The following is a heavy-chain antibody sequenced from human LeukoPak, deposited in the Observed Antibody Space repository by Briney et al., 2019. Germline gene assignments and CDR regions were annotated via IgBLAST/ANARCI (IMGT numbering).Heavy chain of an antibody. J-gene: IGHJ6*02. D-gene: IGHD3-9*01. CDR2: ISAFNGNT. V-gene: IGHV1-18*01. Sequence: ASVKVSCKASGYTFTSYGISWVRPAPAQGLEWMGWISAFNGNTNYAQKLQGRVTMPTDTSTNPAYMELQRLRSGDAAVYDCARDSDILPGYEDYYYGMDVWGQGTTVTVSS. CDR3: ARDSDILPGYEDYYYGMDV. CDR1: GYTFTSYG.